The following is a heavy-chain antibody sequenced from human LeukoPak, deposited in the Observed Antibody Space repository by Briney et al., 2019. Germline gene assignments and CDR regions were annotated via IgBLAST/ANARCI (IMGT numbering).Heavy chain of an antibody. V-gene: IGHV1-18*01. CDR2: ISAYNGYT. D-gene: IGHD2-15*01. Sequence: ASVTVSCKASGYTFTSYAISWVRQAPGQGLEWMGWISAYNGYTNYAQKLQGRVTMTTDTSTSTAYMELRSLTSDDTAVYYCARDGTVVGEFDYWGQGTLVSVST. CDR1: GYTFTSYA. CDR3: ARDGTVVGEFDY. J-gene: IGHJ4*02.